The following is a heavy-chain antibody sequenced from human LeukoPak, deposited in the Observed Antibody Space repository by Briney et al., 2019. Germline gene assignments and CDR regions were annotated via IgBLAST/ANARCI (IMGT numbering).Heavy chain of an antibody. J-gene: IGHJ3*02. CDR1: GLTFSSYW. CDR3: ARDYDYFSGHNLDAYDI. CDR2: IKEDGSAK. V-gene: IGHV3-7*01. Sequence: GGSLRLSCVSSGLTFSSYWITWVRQVPGKGLEWVANIKEDGSAKSYVDSVKGRFTISRDNAKNALYLQMDSLRVEDTAVYYCARDYDYFSGHNLDAYDIWGQGTTVTVSS. D-gene: IGHD2-15*01.